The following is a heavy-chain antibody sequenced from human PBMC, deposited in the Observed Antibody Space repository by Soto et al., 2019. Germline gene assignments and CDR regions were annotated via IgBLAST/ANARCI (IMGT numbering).Heavy chain of an antibody. V-gene: IGHV1-2*02. CDR1: GYTFTTFH. Sequence: QVHLVQSGAEVRKPGASVKVSCKASGYTFTTFHLHWVRLAPGQGLEWMGWINPDTGDSGYGQKFQGRVTLTRDTTITTAYMERSSVTSDDTAIYFCARVRYGEFSFQYWGKGTPVSVS. CDR2: INPDTGDS. D-gene: IGHD4-17*01. CDR3: ARVRYGEFSFQY. J-gene: IGHJ4*02.